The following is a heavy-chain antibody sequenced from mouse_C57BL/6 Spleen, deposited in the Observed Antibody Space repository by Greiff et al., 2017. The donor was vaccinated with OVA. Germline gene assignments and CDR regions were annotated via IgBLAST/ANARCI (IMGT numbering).Heavy chain of an antibody. Sequence: VQLKESGAELVRPGASVKLSCTASGFNIKDDYMHWVKQRPERGLEWIGWIDPENGDTECASKFQGKATITADTSSNTAYLQLSSLTSEDTAVYYCTTGGGNYWGQGTTLTVSS. CDR2: IDPENGDT. CDR1: GFNIKDDY. CDR3: TTGGGNY. V-gene: IGHV14-4*01. J-gene: IGHJ2*01.